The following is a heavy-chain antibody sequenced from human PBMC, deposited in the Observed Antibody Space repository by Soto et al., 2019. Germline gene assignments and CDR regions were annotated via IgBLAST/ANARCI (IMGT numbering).Heavy chain of an antibody. J-gene: IGHJ6*02. Sequence: PGGSLRLSCAASGFTFSSYAMHWVRQAPGKGLEWVAVISYDGSNKYYADSVKGRFTISRDNSKNTLYLQMNSLRAEGTAVYYCARENGGVRGVTDYYYGMDVWGQGTTVTVSS. CDR1: GFTFSSYA. D-gene: IGHD3-10*01. V-gene: IGHV3-30-3*01. CDR2: ISYDGSNK. CDR3: ARENGGVRGVTDYYYGMDV.